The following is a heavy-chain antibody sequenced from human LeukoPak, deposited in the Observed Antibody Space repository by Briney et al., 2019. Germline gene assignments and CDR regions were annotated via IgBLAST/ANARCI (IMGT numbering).Heavy chain of an antibody. CDR1: GYTFTSYG. CDR3: ARGGDPYCSSTSCPFDY. V-gene: IGHV1-18*01. Sequence: EASVKVSCKASGYTFTSYGISWVRQAPGRGLEWMGWISAYNGNTNYAQKIQGRVTMTTDTSTSTAYMELRSLRSDDTAVYYCARGGDPYCSSTSCPFDYWGQGTLVTVSS. J-gene: IGHJ4*02. CDR2: ISAYNGNT. D-gene: IGHD2-2*01.